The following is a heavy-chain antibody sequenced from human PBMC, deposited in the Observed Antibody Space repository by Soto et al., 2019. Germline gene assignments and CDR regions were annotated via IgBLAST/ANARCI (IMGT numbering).Heavy chain of an antibody. V-gene: IGHV4-4*07. D-gene: IGHD4-4*01. Sequence: SETLSLTCTVSGGAISSYYWSWIRQPAGKGLEWIGRIYTSGSTNYNPSLKSRVTMSVDTSKNQFSLKLSSVTAADTAVYYCATDPGDYSNYEDWFDPWGQGTLVTVSS. CDR1: GGAISSYY. J-gene: IGHJ5*02. CDR3: ATDPGDYSNYEDWFDP. CDR2: IYTSGST.